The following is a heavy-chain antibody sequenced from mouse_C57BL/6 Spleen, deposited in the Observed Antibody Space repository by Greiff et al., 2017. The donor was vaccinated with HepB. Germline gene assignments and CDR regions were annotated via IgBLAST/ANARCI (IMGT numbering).Heavy chain of an antibody. D-gene: IGHD1-1*01. CDR1: GYSITSGYY. Sequence: EVKLQESGPGLVKPSQSLSLTCSVTGYSITSGYYWNWIRQFPGNKLEWMGYISYDGSNNYNPSLKNRISITRDTSKNQFFLKLNSVTTEDTATYYCASRSDYYGSSYWYFDVWGTGTTVTVSS. V-gene: IGHV3-6*01. J-gene: IGHJ1*03. CDR2: ISYDGSN. CDR3: ASRSDYYGSSYWYFDV.